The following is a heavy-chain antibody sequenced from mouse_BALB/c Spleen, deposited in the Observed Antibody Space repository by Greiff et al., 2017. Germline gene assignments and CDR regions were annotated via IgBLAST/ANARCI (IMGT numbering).Heavy chain of an antibody. D-gene: IGHD1-2*01. V-gene: IGHV1-54*01. CDR1: GYAFTNYL. Sequence: QVQLQQSGAELVRPGTSVKVSCKASGYAFTNYLIEWVKQRPGQGLEWIGVINPGSGGTNYNEKFKGKATLTADKSSSTAYMQLSSLTSDDSAVYFCAFITTARGFAYGGQGTLVTVSA. CDR3: AFITTARGFAY. CDR2: INPGSGGT. J-gene: IGHJ3*01.